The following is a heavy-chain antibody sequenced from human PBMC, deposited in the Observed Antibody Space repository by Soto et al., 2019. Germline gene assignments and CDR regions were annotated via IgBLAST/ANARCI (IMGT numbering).Heavy chain of an antibody. CDR2: ISDDGSST. Sequence: PGGSLRLSCAASGFTFSSYAMSWVRQAPGKGLEWVSVISDDGSSTYYADSVKGRFTISRDNSKNTLYLQMNSLRAEDTAVYYCAKAREYYYDSSGSKDVWGQGTTVTVSS. D-gene: IGHD3-22*01. V-gene: IGHV3-30*18. CDR1: GFTFSSYA. J-gene: IGHJ6*02. CDR3: AKAREYYYDSSGSKDV.